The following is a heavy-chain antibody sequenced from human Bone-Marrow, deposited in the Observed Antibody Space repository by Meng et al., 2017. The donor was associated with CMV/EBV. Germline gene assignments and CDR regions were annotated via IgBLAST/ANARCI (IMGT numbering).Heavy chain of an antibody. CDR1: GFTFSSYS. D-gene: IGHD2-2*01. V-gene: IGHV3-7*01. J-gene: IGHJ6*02. CDR2: IKQDGSEK. CDR3: ARDRNIVVGYGMDV. Sequence: GESLKISCAASGFTFSSYSMNWVRQAPGKGLEWVANIKQDGSEKYYVDSVKGRFTISRDNAKNTLYLQMNSLRAEDTAVYYCARDRNIVVGYGMDVWGQGTTVTVSS.